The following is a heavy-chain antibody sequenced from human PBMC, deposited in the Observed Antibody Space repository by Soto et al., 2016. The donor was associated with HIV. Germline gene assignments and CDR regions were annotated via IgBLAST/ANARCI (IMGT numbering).Heavy chain of an antibody. CDR3: ARGEWLHRPLYYYYMDV. D-gene: IGHD5-12*01. CDR2: IYYSGST. CDR1: GGSVSSGNYY. Sequence: QVQLQESGPGLVKPSETLSLTCTVSGGSVSSGNYYWSWIRQPPGKGLEWIGYIYYSGSTNYNPSLKSRVTISVDTSKNQFSLKVSSVTAADTAVYYCARGEWLHRPLYYYYMDVVGQRATVTVSS. J-gene: IGHJ6*03. V-gene: IGHV4-61*01.